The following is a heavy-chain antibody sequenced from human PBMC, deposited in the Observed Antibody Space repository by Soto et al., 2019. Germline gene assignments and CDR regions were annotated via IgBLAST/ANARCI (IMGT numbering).Heavy chain of an antibody. CDR1: GDSVSRNSAA. J-gene: IGHJ6*02. CDR3: AREVPYYDSSGYFSHFYGMDV. V-gene: IGHV6-1*01. Sequence: SQTLSLTCAVSGDSVSRNSAAWNWIRQSPSRGLEWLGRTYYRSKWYNDYAVYVKSRISTNPDTSKNQFSLQLNSVTPEDTAVYYCAREVPYYDSSGYFSHFYGMDVWGQGTTVTVSS. CDR2: TYYRSKWYN. D-gene: IGHD3-22*01.